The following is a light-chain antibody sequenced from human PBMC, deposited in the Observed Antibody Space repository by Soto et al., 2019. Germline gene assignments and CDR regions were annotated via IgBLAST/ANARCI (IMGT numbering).Light chain of an antibody. CDR3: QKYNNWPRT. V-gene: IGKV3-15*01. Sequence: EIVSTPSPATLSVSPGKSSTLSCRPSQRISTNLSWYQHKRGRAPRILIYGASTRATGIPARFSGSGSGTEFTLTISSQEFEDFAVYYCQKYNNWPRTFGQGTKVDI. CDR2: GAS. J-gene: IGKJ1*01. CDR1: QRISTN.